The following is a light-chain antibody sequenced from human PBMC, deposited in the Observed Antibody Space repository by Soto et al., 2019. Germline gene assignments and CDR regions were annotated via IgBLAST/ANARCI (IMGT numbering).Light chain of an antibody. J-gene: IGLJ1*01. CDR1: TSDVGAYNL. V-gene: IGLV2-23*01. Sequence: QSVLTQPASVSGSPGQSITISCTGTTSDVGAYNLVSWYQRLPGKAPKLLIFEGTKRPSGVSSRFSGSKSGNTASLTIFGXRAEDEADYFCCSYAGGNTYVFGTGTRSPS. CDR2: EGT. CDR3: CSYAGGNTYV.